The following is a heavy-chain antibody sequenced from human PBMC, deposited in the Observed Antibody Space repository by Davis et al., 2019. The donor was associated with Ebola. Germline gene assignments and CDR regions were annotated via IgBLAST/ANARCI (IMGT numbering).Heavy chain of an antibody. V-gene: IGHV3-23*01. CDR3: TKGDRDYSSSPFDY. CDR2: ISSSGTVT. CDR1: GFTLNTYA. D-gene: IGHD3-22*01. J-gene: IGHJ4*02. Sequence: GESLKLSCAASGFTLNTYAMSWVRQPPGKGLEWISSISSSGTVTYYADSVKGRFTISRDSSKNTLDLQMNSLRAEDTALYSCTKGDRDYSSSPFDYWGQGTLVTVSS.